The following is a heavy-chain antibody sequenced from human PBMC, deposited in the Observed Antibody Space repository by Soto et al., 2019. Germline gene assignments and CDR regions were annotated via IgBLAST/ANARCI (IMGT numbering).Heavy chain of an antibody. J-gene: IGHJ6*02. CDR2: ISYDGSNK. V-gene: IGHV3-30*18. Sequence: GGSLRLSCAASGFTFSSYGMHWVRQAPGKGLEWVAVISYDGSNKYYADSVKGRFTISRDNSKNTLYLQMNSLRAEDTAAYYCAKGSGYEDYYYYYGMDVWGQGTTVTVSS. CDR1: GFTFSSYG. D-gene: IGHD5-12*01. CDR3: AKGSGYEDYYYYYGMDV.